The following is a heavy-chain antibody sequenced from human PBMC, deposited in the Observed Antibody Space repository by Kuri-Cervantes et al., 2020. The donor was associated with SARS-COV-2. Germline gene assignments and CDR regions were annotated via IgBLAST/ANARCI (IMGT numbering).Heavy chain of an antibody. CDR1: GFLFSASA. CDR3: ARDEAALTGGYFDY. J-gene: IGHJ4*02. D-gene: IGHD7-27*01. Sequence: GGSLRLSCEVSGFLFSASAIHWVRQASGKGLEWVGRVRGKANNYATAYAASVKGRFTISRDDSKNMAYLQMNSLRAEDTAVYYCARDEAALTGGYFDYWGQGTLVTVSS. CDR2: VRGKANNYAT. V-gene: IGHV3-73*01.